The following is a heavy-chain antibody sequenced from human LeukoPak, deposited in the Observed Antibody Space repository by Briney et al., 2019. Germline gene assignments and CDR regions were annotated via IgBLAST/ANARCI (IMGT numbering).Heavy chain of an antibody. CDR2: INSDGSST. Sequence: GGSLRLSCAASGFTFSSYWMHWVRQAPGKGLVWVSRINSDGSSTSYADSVKGRFTISRDNAKNTLYLQMNSLRAEDTAVYYCARVKGLRYFDWSPYFDYWGQGTLVTVSS. V-gene: IGHV3-74*01. D-gene: IGHD3-9*01. CDR3: ARVKGLRYFDWSPYFDY. J-gene: IGHJ4*02. CDR1: GFTFSSYW.